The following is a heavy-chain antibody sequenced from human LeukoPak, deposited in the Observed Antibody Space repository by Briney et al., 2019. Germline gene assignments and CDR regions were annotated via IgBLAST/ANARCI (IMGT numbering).Heavy chain of an antibody. CDR2: IIPIFGTA. D-gene: IGHD1-1*01. CDR3: ATRTIGHNWGYYYYYMDV. V-gene: IGHV1-69*05. J-gene: IGHJ6*03. Sequence: SVKVSCKAPGGTFSSYAISWVRQAPGQGLEWMGGIIPIFGTANYAQKFQGRVTITTDESTSTAYMELSSLRSEDTAVYYCATRTIGHNWGYYYYYMDVWGKGTTVTVSS. CDR1: GGTFSSYA.